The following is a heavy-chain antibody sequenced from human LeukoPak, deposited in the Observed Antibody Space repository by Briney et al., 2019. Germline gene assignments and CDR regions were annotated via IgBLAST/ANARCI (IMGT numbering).Heavy chain of an antibody. V-gene: IGHV4-59*01. D-gene: IGHD3-10*01. Sequence: SETLSLTCTVSGGSISSYYWSWIRQPPGKGLEWIGYIYYSGSTNYNPSLKSRVTISVDTSKNQFSLKLSSVTAADTAVDYCARVSDTMVRGVILTPGFDYWGQGTLVTVSS. CDR2: IYYSGST. CDR1: GGSISSYY. J-gene: IGHJ4*02. CDR3: ARVSDTMVRGVILTPGFDY.